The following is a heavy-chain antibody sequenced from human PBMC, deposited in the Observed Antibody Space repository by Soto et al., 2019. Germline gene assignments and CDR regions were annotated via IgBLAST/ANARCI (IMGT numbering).Heavy chain of an antibody. D-gene: IGHD3-22*01. CDR1: GLTFSSYG. J-gene: IGHJ4*02. CDR2: ISYDGSNK. Sequence: GYLRHSWGASGLTFSSYGMHWVRQAPGKGLEWVAVISYDGSNKYYADSVKGRFTISRDNSKNTLYLQMNSLRAEDTAVYYCAKTPPYDSSGYYDELDFPGQRTLVSLSS. CDR3: AKTPPYDSSGYYDELDF. V-gene: IGHV3-30*18.